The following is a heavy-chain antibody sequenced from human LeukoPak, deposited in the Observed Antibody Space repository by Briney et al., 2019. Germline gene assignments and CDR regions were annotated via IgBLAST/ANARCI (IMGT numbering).Heavy chain of an antibody. CDR2: ISAYNGNT. Sequence: ASVKVSCKASGYTFTSHGISWVRQAPGQGLEWMGWISAYNGNTNYAQKLQGRVTMTTDTSTSTAYMELRSLRSDDTAVYYCARGQYGSGSYYPPYPSDYWGQGTLVTVSS. V-gene: IGHV1-18*01. D-gene: IGHD3-10*01. J-gene: IGHJ4*02. CDR1: GYTFTSHG. CDR3: ARGQYGSGSYYPPYPSDY.